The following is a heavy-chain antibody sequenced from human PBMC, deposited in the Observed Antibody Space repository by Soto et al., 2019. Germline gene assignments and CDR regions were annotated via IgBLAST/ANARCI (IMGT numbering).Heavy chain of an antibody. CDR2: IYSGGST. J-gene: IGHJ6*03. V-gene: IGHV3-53*04. CDR1: GFTVSSNY. Sequence: GGSLRLSCAASGFTVSSNYMSWVRQAPGKGLEWVSVIYSGGSTYYADSVKGRFTISRHNSKNTLYLQMNSLRAEDTAVYYCAREVTGSNKKKIRGYYYYYYMDVWGKGTTVTVSS. CDR3: AREVTGSNKKKIRGYYYYYYMDV. D-gene: IGHD3-10*01.